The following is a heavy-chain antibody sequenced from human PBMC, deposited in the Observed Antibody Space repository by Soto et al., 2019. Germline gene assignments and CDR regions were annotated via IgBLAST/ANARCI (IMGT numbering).Heavy chain of an antibody. V-gene: IGHV3-23*01. D-gene: IGHD4-17*01. J-gene: IGHJ4*02. CDR2: ISGSGGAT. CDR1: GFTFTSFA. CDR3: ATTTALDY. Sequence: GGSLRLSCAASGFTFTSFAVSWVRQAPGKGLEWVSAISGSGGATYYADSVKGRFTVSRDNSRNTLYLQMNSLRAEDTAVYYCATTTALDYWGQGTQVTVSS.